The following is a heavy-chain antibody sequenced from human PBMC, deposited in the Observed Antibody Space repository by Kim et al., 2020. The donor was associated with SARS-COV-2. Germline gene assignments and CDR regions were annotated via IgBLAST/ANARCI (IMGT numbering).Heavy chain of an antibody. CDR2: INHSGST. V-gene: IGHV4-34*01. CDR1: GGSFSGYY. CDR3: ARENYYGSTDY. Sequence: SETLSLTCAVYGGSFSGYYWSWIRQPPGKGLEWIGEINHSGSTNYNPSLKSRVTISVDTSKNQFSLKLSSVTAADTAVYYCARENYYGSTDYWGQGTLVTVSS. D-gene: IGHD3-10*01. J-gene: IGHJ4*02.